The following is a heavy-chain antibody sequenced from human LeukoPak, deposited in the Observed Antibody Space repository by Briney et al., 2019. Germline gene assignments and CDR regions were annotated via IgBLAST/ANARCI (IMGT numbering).Heavy chain of an antibody. CDR1: GFTFDDYG. CDR3: TKAISGWYYFNY. CDR2: INWNGGSI. D-gene: IGHD6-19*01. J-gene: IGHJ4*02. Sequence: GGSLRLSCAASGFTFDDYGMSWVRQAPGKGLEWVSGINWNGGSIGYADSVKGRFTISRDNSKNSLHLQMNSLSTEDTAFYYCTKAISGWYYFNYWGQGTLVTVSS. V-gene: IGHV3-20*04.